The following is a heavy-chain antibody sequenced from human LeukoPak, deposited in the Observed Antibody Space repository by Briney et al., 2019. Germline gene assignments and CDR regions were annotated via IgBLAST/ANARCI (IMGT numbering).Heavy chain of an antibody. CDR3: ARDNCSSTSCCNNYFDY. J-gene: IGHJ4*02. V-gene: IGHV4-4*07. D-gene: IGHD2-2*01. Sequence: SETLSLTCTVSGGSISSYYWSWIRQPAGKGLEWIGRIYTSGSTNYNPSLKSRVTMSVDTSKNQFSLKLSSVTAADTAVYYCARDNCSSTSCCNNYFDYWGQGTLVAVSS. CDR2: IYTSGST. CDR1: GGSISSYY.